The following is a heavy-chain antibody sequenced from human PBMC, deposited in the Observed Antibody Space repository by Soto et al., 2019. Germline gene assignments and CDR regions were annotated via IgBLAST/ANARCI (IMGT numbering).Heavy chain of an antibody. J-gene: IGHJ4*02. D-gene: IGHD4-17*01. CDR1: GFTVDDYA. CDR2: ISWNSETI. Sequence: EVQLVESGGGLVQPGRSLRLSCAASGFTVDDYAMHWVRQAPGKGLEWVSGISWNSETIDYAVSVKGRFTISRDNAKSYLFLQMNSLRPDDTALYYCAKDMKWGGMTTIHYFDSWGQGTLVTVSS. V-gene: IGHV3-9*01. CDR3: AKDMKWGGMTTIHYFDS.